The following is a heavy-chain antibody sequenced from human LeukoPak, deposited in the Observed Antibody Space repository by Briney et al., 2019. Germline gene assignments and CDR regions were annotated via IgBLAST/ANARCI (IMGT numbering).Heavy chain of an antibody. CDR2: ISYDGSNK. D-gene: IGHD6-19*01. CDR3: ARERAGTIDY. Sequence: GGSLRLSCAASGFTFSSYAMHWVRQAPGKGLEWVAVISYDGSNKYYADSVKGRFTISRDNSKNTLYLQMNSLRAEDTAVYYCARERAGTIDYWGQGTLVTVS. CDR1: GFTFSSYA. J-gene: IGHJ4*02. V-gene: IGHV3-30*04.